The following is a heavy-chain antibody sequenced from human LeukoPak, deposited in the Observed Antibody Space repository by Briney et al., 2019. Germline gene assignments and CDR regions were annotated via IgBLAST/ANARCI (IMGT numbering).Heavy chain of an antibody. CDR1: GFTFDDYA. V-gene: IGHV3-9*01. CDR3: ARKNGLDY. CDR2: ISWNSGSI. J-gene: IGHJ4*02. Sequence: GESLRLSCAASGFTFDDYAMHWVRQAPGKGLEWVSGISWNSGSIGYADSVKGRFTISRDNAKNSLYLQMNGLRAEDTAVYYCARKNGLDYWGQGTLVTVSS.